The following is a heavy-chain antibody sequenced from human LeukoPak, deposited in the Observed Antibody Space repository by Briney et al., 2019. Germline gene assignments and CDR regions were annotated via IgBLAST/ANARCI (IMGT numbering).Heavy chain of an antibody. V-gene: IGHV3-11*01. CDR1: GFTFSDYY. D-gene: IGHD3-16*01. J-gene: IGHJ4*02. CDR3: ARRAGAYTHPYDY. Sequence: KPGGSLRLSCAASGFTFSDYYMSWIRQAPGKGLEWVSYISSSGSTIYYADSVKGRFTISIDNSKNTLYLQMNSLRAEDTAVYYCARRAGAYTHPYDYWGQGTLVTVS. CDR2: ISSSGSTI.